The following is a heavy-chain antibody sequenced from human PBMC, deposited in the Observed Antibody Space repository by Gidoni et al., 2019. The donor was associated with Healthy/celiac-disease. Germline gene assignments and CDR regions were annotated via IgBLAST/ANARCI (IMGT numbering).Heavy chain of an antibody. Sequence: EVQLVESGGGLVQPGRSLRLSCAASGFTFADYAMHWVRQAPGKGLEWVSGISWNSGSIGYADSVKGRFTISRDNAKNSLYLQMNSLRAEDTALYYCAKEDDSSGYYYVGTFDIWGQGTMVTVSS. V-gene: IGHV3-9*01. J-gene: IGHJ3*02. CDR3: AKEDDSSGYYYVGTFDI. CDR1: GFTFADYA. D-gene: IGHD3-22*01. CDR2: ISWNSGSI.